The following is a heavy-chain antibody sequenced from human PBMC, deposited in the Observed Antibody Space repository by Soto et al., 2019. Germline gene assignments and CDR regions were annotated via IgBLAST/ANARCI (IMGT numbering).Heavy chain of an antibody. CDR1: GFNFRLYP. Sequence: GGSLRLSCGASGFNFRLYPMAWVRQAPGKGLEWVSSISGSGGSTFYADSVKGRFTISRDNSKNTLYLQMDTLRAGDSAVYYCAKAHTFRFYYFTGGDYWGQGTLVTVSS. V-gene: IGHV3-23*01. CDR3: AKAHTFRFYYFTGGDY. D-gene: IGHD3-22*01. J-gene: IGHJ4*02. CDR2: ISGSGGST.